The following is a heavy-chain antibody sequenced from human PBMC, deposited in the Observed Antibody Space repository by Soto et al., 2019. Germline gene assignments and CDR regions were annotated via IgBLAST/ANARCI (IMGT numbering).Heavy chain of an antibody. CDR3: ARRSPGGYGMDV. D-gene: IGHD1-26*01. CDR1: GGSISSSSYY. V-gene: IGHV4-39*01. CDR2: IYYSGST. Sequence: SETLSLTCTVSGGSISSSSYYWGWIRQPPGKGLEWIGSIYYSGSTYYNPSLKSRVTISVDTSKNQFSLKLSSVTAADTAVYDCARRSPGGYGMDVWGQGTTVTGSS. J-gene: IGHJ6*02.